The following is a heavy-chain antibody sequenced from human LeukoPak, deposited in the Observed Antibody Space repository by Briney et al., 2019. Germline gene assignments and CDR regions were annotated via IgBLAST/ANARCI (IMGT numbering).Heavy chain of an antibody. CDR3: AKAAAAAGATDY. J-gene: IGHJ4*02. D-gene: IGHD6-13*01. CDR2: ISGSGGST. V-gene: IGHV3-23*01. CDR1: GFTFSIYA. Sequence: GSLRLSCAASGFTFSIYAMCWVRQAPGKGLEWVSAISGSGGSTYYADSVKGRFTISRDNSKNTLYLQMNSLRAEDTAVYYCAKAAAAAGATDYWGQGTLVTVSS.